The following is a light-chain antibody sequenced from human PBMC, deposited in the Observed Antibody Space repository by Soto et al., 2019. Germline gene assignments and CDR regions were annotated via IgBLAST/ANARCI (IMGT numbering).Light chain of an antibody. CDR2: DVT. Sequence: QSALTQPASVSGSPGQSITISCTGTSSDVGGYNYVSWYQQHPVKAPKLMIYDVTNRPSGVSDRFSGSKSGNTASLTISGLQAEDEADYYCRSYTSRSTPYVLGTGTKVTVL. CDR3: RSYTSRSTPYV. V-gene: IGLV2-14*01. CDR1: SSDVGGYNY. J-gene: IGLJ1*01.